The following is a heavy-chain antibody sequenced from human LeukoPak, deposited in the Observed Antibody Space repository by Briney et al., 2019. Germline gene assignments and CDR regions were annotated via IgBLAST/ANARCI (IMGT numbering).Heavy chain of an antibody. Sequence: PGGSLRLSCAASGFTFSSYAMHWVRQAPGKGLEWVAVISYDGSNKYYADSVKGRFTISRDNSKNTLYLQMNSLRAEDTAVYYCARDRPGIVVPEGVLDYWGQGTLVTVSS. V-gene: IGHV3-30-3*01. D-gene: IGHD3-22*01. CDR3: ARDRPGIVVPEGVLDY. CDR2: ISYDGSNK. CDR1: GFTFSSYA. J-gene: IGHJ4*02.